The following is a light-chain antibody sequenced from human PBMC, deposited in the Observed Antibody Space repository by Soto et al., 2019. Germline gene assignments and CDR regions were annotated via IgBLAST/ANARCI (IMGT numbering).Light chain of an antibody. V-gene: IGLV2-14*03. CDR2: NVY. CDR3: NSSTSASTYA. CDR1: SSDIGIYNF. Sequence: QRGRTHPASGSGSPGHSITIFCTGTSSDIGIYNFVSWYQQHPGKAPKLMIYNVYSRPSGVSSRFSGSKSGNTASLTISWLQAEDEADYYCNSSTSASTYAFGTGTKVTVL. J-gene: IGLJ1*01.